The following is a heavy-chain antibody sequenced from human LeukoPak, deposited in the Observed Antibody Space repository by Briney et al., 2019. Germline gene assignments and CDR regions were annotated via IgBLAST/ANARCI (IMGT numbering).Heavy chain of an antibody. CDR2: IDPSDSYT. CDR1: GYSFTSYW. Sequence: GESLRISCKGSGYSFTSYWIRWVRQMPGKGLEWMGRIDPSDSYTNYSPSFQGHVTISADKSISTVYLQWSSLKASDTAMYYCARHSAGIVVAGKWGQGTLVTVSS. D-gene: IGHD6-19*01. V-gene: IGHV5-10-1*01. CDR3: ARHSAGIVVAGK. J-gene: IGHJ4*02.